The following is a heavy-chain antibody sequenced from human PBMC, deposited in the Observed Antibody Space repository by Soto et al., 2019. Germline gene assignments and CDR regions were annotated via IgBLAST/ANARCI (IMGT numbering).Heavy chain of an antibody. D-gene: IGHD3-3*01. CDR3: AKDPVVAPNPGRFLLYYFDY. J-gene: IGHJ4*02. Sequence: GGSLRLSCAASGFTFSSYAMSCVRQAPGKGLEWVSAISGSGGSTYYADSVKGRFTISRDNSKNTLYLQMNSLRAEDTAVYYCAKDPVVAPNPGRFLLYYFDYWGQGTLVTVSS. CDR1: GFTFSSYA. V-gene: IGHV3-23*01. CDR2: ISGSGGST.